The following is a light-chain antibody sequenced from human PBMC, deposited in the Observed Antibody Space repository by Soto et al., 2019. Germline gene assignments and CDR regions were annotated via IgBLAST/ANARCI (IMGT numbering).Light chain of an antibody. J-gene: IGKJ5*01. CDR1: QSVSSY. CDR3: QQRNVWPPVT. CDR2: GAF. V-gene: IGKV3-11*01. Sequence: EIVLKQSPATLSLSPGERATLSCRASQSVSSYLAWYQQKPGQAPRLLIYGAFNRATGIPARFSGSGSGTDFTLTISSLEPEDSAVYYCQQRNVWPPVTFGQGTRLDIK.